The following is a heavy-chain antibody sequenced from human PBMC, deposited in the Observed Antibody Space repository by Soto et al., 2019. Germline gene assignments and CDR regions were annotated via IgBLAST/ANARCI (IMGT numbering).Heavy chain of an antibody. J-gene: IGHJ5*02. CDR2: ISSSSSYI. D-gene: IGHD1-26*01. Sequence: PGGSLRLSCAAAGFPFSSYGMNWVRQAPGKGLEWVSSISSSSSYIYYADSVKGRFTISRDNAKNSLYLQMNSLRAEDTAVYYCARAISPSTMGSRRFDPWGQGTLVTVSS. CDR1: GFPFSSYG. V-gene: IGHV3-21*01. CDR3: ARAISPSTMGSRRFDP.